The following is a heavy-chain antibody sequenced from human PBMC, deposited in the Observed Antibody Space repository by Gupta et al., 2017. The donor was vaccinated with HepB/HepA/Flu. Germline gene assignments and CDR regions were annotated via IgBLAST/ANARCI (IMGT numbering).Heavy chain of an antibody. CDR1: GGTFSSYA. CDR2: IIPIFGTA. D-gene: IGHD3-10*01. CDR3: AREVHPFTITMVRGGGYYYYMDV. J-gene: IGHJ6*03. V-gene: IGHV1-69*01. Sequence: QVQLVQSGAEVKKPGSSVKVSCKASGGTFSSYAISWVRQAPGQGLEWMGGIIPIFGTANYAQKFQGRVTMTADESTSTAYMELSSLRSEDTAVYYCAREVHPFTITMVRGGGYYYYMDVWGKGTTVTVSS.